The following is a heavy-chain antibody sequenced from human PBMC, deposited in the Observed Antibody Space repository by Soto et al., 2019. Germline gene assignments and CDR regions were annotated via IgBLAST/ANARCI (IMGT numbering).Heavy chain of an antibody. CDR3: ARVDVAASYHYYYDGMDV. CDR1: GGTFSSYA. J-gene: IGHJ6*02. Sequence: QVQLVQSGAEVKKPGSSVKVSCKASGGTFSSYAISWVRQAPGQGLEWMGGIIPIFGTANYAQKFQGRVTITADESTSTDYMELSSLRSEDTAVYYCARVDVAASYHYYYDGMDVWGQGTTVTVSS. CDR2: IIPIFGTA. D-gene: IGHD6-13*01. V-gene: IGHV1-69*01.